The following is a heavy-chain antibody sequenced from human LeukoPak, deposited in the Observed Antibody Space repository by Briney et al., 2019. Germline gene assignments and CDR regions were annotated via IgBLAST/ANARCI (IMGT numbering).Heavy chain of an antibody. CDR1: GFTFSSYA. CDR2: ISYDGSNK. D-gene: IGHD6-19*01. V-gene: IGHV3-30*18. CDR3: AKMKGYSSGEGFDP. J-gene: IGHJ5*02. Sequence: GGSLRLSCAASGFTFSSYAMSWVRQAPGKGLEWVAVISYDGSNKYYADSVKGRFTISRDNSKNTLYLQMNSLRAEDTAVYYCAKMKGYSSGEGFDPWGQGTLVTVSS.